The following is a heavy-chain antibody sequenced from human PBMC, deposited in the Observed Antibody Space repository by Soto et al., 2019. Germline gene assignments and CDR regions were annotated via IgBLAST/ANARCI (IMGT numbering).Heavy chain of an antibody. J-gene: IGHJ4*02. CDR3: ARVGTVTFDY. V-gene: IGHV4-31*03. CDR2: IDYSGST. Sequence: QVQLQESGPGLVKPSQTLSLTCTFSGVSISSGGYYWSCIRQHPGKGLERIGYIDYSGSTYYNPSLQSRVTLSVDTSKNQFSLKLSSVTAADTAVYYCARVGTVTFDYWGQGTLVTVSS. D-gene: IGHD4-17*01. CDR1: GVSISSGGYY.